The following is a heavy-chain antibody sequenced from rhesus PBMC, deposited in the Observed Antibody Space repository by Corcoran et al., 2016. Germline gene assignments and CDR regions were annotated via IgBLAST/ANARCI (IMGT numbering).Heavy chain of an antibody. J-gene: IGHJ4*01. D-gene: IGHD3-3*01. CDR2: VSGSRGST. CDR1: GGSISSNY. V-gene: IGHV4-173*01. Sequence: QLQLQESGPGLVKPSETLSLTCAVSGGSISSNYWSWIRQPPGKGLEWIGRVSGSRGSTDYNPPQKSRDTSSTDTSKNLFSLKLRSVTAADTAVYYCASSSEELTIFGLVITDFDYWGQGVLVTVSS. CDR3: ASSSEELTIFGLVITDFDY.